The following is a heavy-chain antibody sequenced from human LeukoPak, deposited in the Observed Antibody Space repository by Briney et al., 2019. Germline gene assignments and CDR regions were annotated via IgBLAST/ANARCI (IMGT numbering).Heavy chain of an antibody. CDR2: ISAYNGNT. V-gene: IGHV1-18*01. Sequence: GASVKVSCKASGYTFTSYGINWVRQAPGQGLEWMGRISAYNGNTNYAQKVQGRVTMTTDTSTSTAYMELRSLRSDDTAVYYCARDSADCSGGSCYSAEYFQHWGQGTLVTVSS. J-gene: IGHJ1*01. CDR1: GYTFTSYG. CDR3: ARDSADCSGGSCYSAEYFQH. D-gene: IGHD2-15*01.